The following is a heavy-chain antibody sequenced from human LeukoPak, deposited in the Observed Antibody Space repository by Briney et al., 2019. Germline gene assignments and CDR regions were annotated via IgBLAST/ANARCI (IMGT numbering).Heavy chain of an antibody. CDR1: GFTFSDHY. Sequence: QPGGSLRLSCAASGFTFSDHYKDWVRQAPGKGLEWVGRTRNKANSYTTEYAASVKGRFTISRDDSKNSLYLQMNSLKTEDTAVYYCASANWGAAFDIWGQGTMVTVSS. V-gene: IGHV3-72*01. J-gene: IGHJ3*02. CDR2: TRNKANSYTT. CDR3: ASANWGAAFDI. D-gene: IGHD7-27*01.